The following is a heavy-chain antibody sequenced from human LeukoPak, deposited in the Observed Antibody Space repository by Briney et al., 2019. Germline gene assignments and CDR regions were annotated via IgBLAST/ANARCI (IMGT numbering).Heavy chain of an antibody. CDR2: INSSGITI. CDR1: GFTFSSYE. CDR3: ARDSGGHLGDY. J-gene: IGHJ4*02. V-gene: IGHV3-48*03. Sequence: GGSLRLSCAASGFTFSSYEMNWLRQAPGKELEWVSSINSSGITIYYADSVKGRFTISRDNAKNSLYLQMDSLRAEDTAVYYCARDSGGHLGDYGVQGPPVTV.